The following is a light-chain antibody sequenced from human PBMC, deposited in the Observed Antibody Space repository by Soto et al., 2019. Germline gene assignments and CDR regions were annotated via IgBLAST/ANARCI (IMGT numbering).Light chain of an antibody. Sequence: QAVVTQPRSVSGSPGQSVTISCTGTSSDVGGYNYVSWYQQHPGKAPKLMIYDVSKRPSGVPDRFSGSKSGNTASLTISGLQAEDEADYYCCSYAGSYTFAFGGGTKLTVL. CDR1: SSDVGGYNY. CDR2: DVS. CDR3: CSYAGSYTFA. J-gene: IGLJ3*02. V-gene: IGLV2-11*01.